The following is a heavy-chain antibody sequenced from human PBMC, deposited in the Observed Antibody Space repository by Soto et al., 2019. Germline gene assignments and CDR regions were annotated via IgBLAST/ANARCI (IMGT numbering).Heavy chain of an antibody. J-gene: IGHJ5*02. CDR1: GGSISSYY. D-gene: IGHD3-22*01. CDR3: ARHRETYYYDSSGYNWFDP. V-gene: IGHV4-59*08. CDR2: IYYSGST. Sequence: SETLSLTCTVSGGSISSYYWSWIRQPPGKGLEWIGYIYYSGSTNYNPSLKSRVTISVDTSKNQFSLKLSSVTAADTAVYYCARHRETYYYDSSGYNWFDPWGQGTLVTVSS.